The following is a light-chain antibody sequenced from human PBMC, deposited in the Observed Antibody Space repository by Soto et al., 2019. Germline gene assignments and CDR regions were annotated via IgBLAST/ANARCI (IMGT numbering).Light chain of an antibody. Sequence: DIQMTQSPSSLSASVGDRVTITCRASQGISNHLAWFQQKPGKAPKSLISAASSLQSGVPSKFSGSGSGTVFTLTITSLQPEDSATYYCQQYQSYPITFGQGTRLEIK. CDR1: QGISNH. J-gene: IGKJ5*01. V-gene: IGKV1-16*02. CDR2: AAS. CDR3: QQYQSYPIT.